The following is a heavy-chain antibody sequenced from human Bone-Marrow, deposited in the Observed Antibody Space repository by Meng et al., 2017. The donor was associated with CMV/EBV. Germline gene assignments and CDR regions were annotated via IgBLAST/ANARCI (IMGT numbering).Heavy chain of an antibody. CDR3: AREEGDF. V-gene: IGHV3-7*01. Sequence: GGSLRLSCVASGFTFTRYLMSWVRQAPGKGLEWVANIKQDGSEAYYEDSVKGRFTISRDNTKNSLYLQMNSLRVEDTAVYYCAREEGDFWGQGTLVTVSS. CDR1: GFTFTRYL. J-gene: IGHJ4*02. D-gene: IGHD3-3*01. CDR2: IKQDGSEA.